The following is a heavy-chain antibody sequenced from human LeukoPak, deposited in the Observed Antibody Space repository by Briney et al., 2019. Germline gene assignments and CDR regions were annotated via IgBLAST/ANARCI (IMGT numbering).Heavy chain of an antibody. J-gene: IGHJ3*02. D-gene: IGHD2-8*02. CDR2: ISSSSSYI. CDR3: ARDESPWYAFDI. CDR1: GFTFSSYS. V-gene: IGHV3-21*01. Sequence: PGGSLRLSCAASGFTFSSYSMNWVRQAPGEGLEWVSSISSSSSYIYYADSVKGRFTISRDNAKNSLYLQMNSLRAEDTAVYYCARDESPWYAFDIWGQGTMVTVSS.